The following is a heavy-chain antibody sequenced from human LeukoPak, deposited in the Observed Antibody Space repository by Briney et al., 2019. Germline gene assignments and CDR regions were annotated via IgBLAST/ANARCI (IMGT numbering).Heavy chain of an antibody. D-gene: IGHD3-10*01. CDR1: NVSVTTSGYH. CDR2: ISYNGTS. J-gene: IGHJ4*02. Sequence: SETLSLTCDVSNVSVTTSGYHWGWIRQPPGEGLEWIASISYNGTSYYNPSLRSRVNIFVDTAKNQVSVNLRSVAARDTAVYCCSKGFEDWGGADFWGQGALVTVSS. CDR3: SKGFEDWGGADF. V-gene: IGHV4-39*01.